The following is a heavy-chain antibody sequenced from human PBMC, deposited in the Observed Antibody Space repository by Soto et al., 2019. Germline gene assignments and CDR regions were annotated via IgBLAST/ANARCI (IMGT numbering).Heavy chain of an antibody. CDR1: GFTFRTYT. V-gene: IGHV3-21*01. D-gene: IGHD2-15*01. J-gene: IGHJ6*02. Sequence: XESLRLSCVASGFTFRTYTMNWARQAPGKGLEWVSGIRGFSPYTFYAESVKGRFTISRDNAKNSLYLQMNSLGVEDTAVYYCARDRGYDAHDYYYNAMDVWGQGTTVTVSS. CDR2: IRGFSPYT. CDR3: ARDRGYDAHDYYYNAMDV.